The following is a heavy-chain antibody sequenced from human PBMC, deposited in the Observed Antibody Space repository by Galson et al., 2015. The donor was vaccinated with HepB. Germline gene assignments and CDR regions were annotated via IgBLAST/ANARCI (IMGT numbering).Heavy chain of an antibody. D-gene: IGHD3-22*01. Sequence: SLRLSCAASGFTFSSYAMSWVRQAPGKGLEWVSAISGSGGSTYYADSVKGRFTISRDNSKNTLYLQMNSLRAEDTAVYYCAKVVTMIVVAGAQDYWGQGTLVTVSS. CDR3: AKVVTMIVVAGAQDY. CDR2: ISGSGGST. J-gene: IGHJ4*02. CDR1: GFTFSSYA. V-gene: IGHV3-23*01.